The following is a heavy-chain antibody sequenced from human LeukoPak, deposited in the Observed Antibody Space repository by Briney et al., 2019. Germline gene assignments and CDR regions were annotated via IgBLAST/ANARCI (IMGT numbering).Heavy chain of an antibody. Sequence: SETLSLTCTVSGGSISSYYWSWIRQPPGKGLEWIGYIYYSGSTNYNPSLKSRVTISVDTSKNQFSLKLSSVTAADTAVYYCARSGSYKGYFDYWGQGTLVTVSS. J-gene: IGHJ4*02. CDR1: GGSISSYY. V-gene: IGHV4-59*01. D-gene: IGHD3-10*01. CDR3: ARSGSYKGYFDY. CDR2: IYYSGST.